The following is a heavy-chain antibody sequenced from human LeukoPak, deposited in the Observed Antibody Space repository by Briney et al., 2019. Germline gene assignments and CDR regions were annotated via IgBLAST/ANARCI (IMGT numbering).Heavy chain of an antibody. J-gene: IGHJ5*02. Sequence: SETLSLTCTVSGGSISSYYWSWIRQPAGKGLEWIGRIYTSGSTNYNPSLKSRVTMSVDTSKNQFSLKLSSVTAADTAVYYCARDIAAAGTLGDWFDPWGQGTLVTVSS. CDR1: GGSISSYY. V-gene: IGHV4-4*07. D-gene: IGHD6-13*01. CDR2: IYTSGST. CDR3: ARDIAAAGTLGDWFDP.